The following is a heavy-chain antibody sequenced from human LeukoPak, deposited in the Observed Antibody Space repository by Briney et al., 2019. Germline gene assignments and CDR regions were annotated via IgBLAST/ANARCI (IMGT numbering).Heavy chain of an antibody. CDR1: GYTFSSYG. Sequence: GASVKVSCKASGYTFSSYGISRVRQAPGQGLEWMGWISGYNGNTNYAQKLQGRVTMTTDTSTSTAYMELRSLRSDDTAVYYCARDVSGWPYFDYWGQGTLVTVSS. D-gene: IGHD6-19*01. V-gene: IGHV1-18*04. CDR3: ARDVSGWPYFDY. CDR2: ISGYNGNT. J-gene: IGHJ4*02.